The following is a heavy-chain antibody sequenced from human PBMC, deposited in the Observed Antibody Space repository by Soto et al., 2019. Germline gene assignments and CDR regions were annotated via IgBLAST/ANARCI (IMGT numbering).Heavy chain of an antibody. D-gene: IGHD5-12*01. CDR3: ARYSGSGYARIMDV. CDR2: IHYNGNT. J-gene: IGHJ6*02. CDR1: GGSISSGSHY. Sequence: PSETLSLTCLVSGGSISSGSHYWNWIRQTPGRGPEWMGYIHYNGNTNYNPSIKSRLTISVDTSKNQFSLKLTSVTAADTAVYYCARYSGSGYARIMDVWGQGTTVTASS. V-gene: IGHV4-61*01.